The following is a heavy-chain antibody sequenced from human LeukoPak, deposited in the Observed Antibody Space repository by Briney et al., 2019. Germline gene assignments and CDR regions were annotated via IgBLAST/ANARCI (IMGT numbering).Heavy chain of an antibody. Sequence: GGTLRLSCAASGFTFSSYAMNWVRQAPGKGLEWFSAISGSGGSTYYADSVKGRFTISRDNSKNTLYLQMNSLRAEDTALYYCARVAVYYDFWSGYYKSDYYYYMDVWGKGTTVTVSS. J-gene: IGHJ6*03. D-gene: IGHD3-3*01. CDR2: ISGSGGST. CDR3: ARVAVYYDFWSGYYKSDYYYYMDV. V-gene: IGHV3-23*01. CDR1: GFTFSSYA.